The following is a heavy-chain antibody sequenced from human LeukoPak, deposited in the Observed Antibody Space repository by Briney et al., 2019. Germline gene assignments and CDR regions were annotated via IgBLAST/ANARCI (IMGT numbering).Heavy chain of an antibody. D-gene: IGHD4-23*01. CDR3: ARRNVVTSNFGY. J-gene: IGHJ4*02. CDR2: IYYSGST. Sequence: SETLSLTCTVSGGSISSYYWSWIRQPPGKGLEWIGYIYYSGSTNYNPSLKGRVSISVDTSKNQFSLKLSSVTAADTAVYYCARRNVVTSNFGYWGQGTLVTVSS. V-gene: IGHV4-59*08. CDR1: GGSISSYY.